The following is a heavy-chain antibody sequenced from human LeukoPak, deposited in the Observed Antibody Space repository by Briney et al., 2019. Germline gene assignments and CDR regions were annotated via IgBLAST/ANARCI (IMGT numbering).Heavy chain of an antibody. V-gene: IGHV4-39*01. Sequence: SETLSLTCTVSGGSISSSSYYWGWIRQPPGKGLEWIGSIYYSGSTYYNPSLKSRVTISVDTSKNQFSLKLSSVTAADTAVYYRARRKGDYDILTGYYADTNNWFDPWGQGTLVTVSS. CDR3: ARRKGDYDILTGYYADTNNWFDP. CDR1: GGSISSSSYY. J-gene: IGHJ5*02. D-gene: IGHD3-9*01. CDR2: IYYSGST.